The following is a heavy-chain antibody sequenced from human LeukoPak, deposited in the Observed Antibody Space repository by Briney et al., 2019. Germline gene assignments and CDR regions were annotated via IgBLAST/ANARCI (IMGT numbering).Heavy chain of an antibody. CDR3: ARETVYGSRSYHPY. J-gene: IGHJ4*02. Sequence: PGGSLTLSCAASGFTFSSYWMSWVRKAPGKGRVGVANIKQDGGVKNYVDAVKGRFSMSRDNAKSSLYQQMNSVRADDTAVYFCARETVYGSRSYHPYWGQGTLVTVSS. D-gene: IGHD3-10*01. V-gene: IGHV3-7*04. CDR2: IKQDGGVK. CDR1: GFTFSSYW.